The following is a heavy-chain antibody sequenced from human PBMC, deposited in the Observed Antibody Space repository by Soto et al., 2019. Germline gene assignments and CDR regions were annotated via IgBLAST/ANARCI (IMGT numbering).Heavy chain of an antibody. Sequence: SVKVSGKASGGTLSSYAISWVRQAPGQGLEWMGGIIPIFGTANYAQKFQGRVTITADESTSTAYMELSSLRSEDTAVYYCARDPRGYCSSTSCYGVGRRYYYYGMDVWGQGTTVTV. J-gene: IGHJ6*02. CDR1: GGTLSSYA. V-gene: IGHV1-69*13. D-gene: IGHD2-2*01. CDR2: IIPIFGTA. CDR3: ARDPRGYCSSTSCYGVGRRYYYYGMDV.